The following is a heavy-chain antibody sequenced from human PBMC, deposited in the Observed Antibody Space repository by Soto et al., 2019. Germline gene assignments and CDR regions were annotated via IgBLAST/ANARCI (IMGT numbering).Heavy chain of an antibody. D-gene: IGHD2-8*02. J-gene: IGHJ4*02. V-gene: IGHV3-23*01. Sequence: GGSLRLSCTVSGFTFRNFAMTWVRQAPGKGLEWVSLMSGNGGRLVYAGSVRGRFTISRDNSRDTLYLQMNSLRLEDTAIYYCVKDSVSGGTGGAYYDYWGPGTLVTVSS. CDR3: VKDSVSGGTGGAYYDY. CDR2: MSGNGGRL. CDR1: GFTFRNFA.